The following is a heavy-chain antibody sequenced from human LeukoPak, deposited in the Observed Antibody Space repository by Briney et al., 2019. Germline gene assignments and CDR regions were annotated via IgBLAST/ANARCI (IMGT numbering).Heavy chain of an antibody. CDR1: GFTFSSYG. V-gene: IGHV3-30*02. Sequence: PGGSLRLSCAASGFTFSSYGMHWVRQAPGKGLEWVAFIRYDGSNKYYADSVKGRFTISRDNSKNTLYLQMNSLRGEDTAVYYCAKGDSSGYPLFDYWGQGTLVTVSS. CDR2: IRYDGSNK. J-gene: IGHJ4*02. D-gene: IGHD3-22*01. CDR3: AKGDSSGYPLFDY.